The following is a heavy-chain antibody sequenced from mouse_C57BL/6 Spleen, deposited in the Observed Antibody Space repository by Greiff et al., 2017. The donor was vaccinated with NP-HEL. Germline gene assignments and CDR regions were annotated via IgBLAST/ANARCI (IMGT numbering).Heavy chain of an antibody. V-gene: IGHV1-22*01. D-gene: IGHD4-1*01. Sequence: VQLKQSGPELVKPGASVKMSCKASGYTFTDYNMHWVKQSHGKSLEWIGYINPNNGGTSYNQKFKGKATLTVNKSSSTAYMELRSLTSEDSAVYYCARELTGTGFAYWGQGTLVTVSA. J-gene: IGHJ3*01. CDR1: GYTFTDYN. CDR2: INPNNGGT. CDR3: ARELTGTGFAY.